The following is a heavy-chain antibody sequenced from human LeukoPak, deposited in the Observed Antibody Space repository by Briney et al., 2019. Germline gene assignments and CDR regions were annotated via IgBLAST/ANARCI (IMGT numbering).Heavy chain of an antibody. Sequence: ETLSLTCAVSGGSTSSGSYFWAWVRQAPGKGLEWVSTISGSGDSTYYADSVKGRFTISRDNSKNTLYLQMKSPRAEDTAVYYCAKGPRMTTVTTFDYWGQGTLVTVSS. J-gene: IGHJ4*02. V-gene: IGHV3-23*01. CDR3: AKGPRMTTVTTFDY. CDR2: ISGSGDST. D-gene: IGHD4-17*01. CDR1: GGSTSSGSYF.